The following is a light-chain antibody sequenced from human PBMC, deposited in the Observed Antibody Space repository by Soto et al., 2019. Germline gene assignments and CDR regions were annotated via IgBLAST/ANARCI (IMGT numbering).Light chain of an antibody. V-gene: IGLV2-14*03. CDR2: DVS. CDR1: SSDVGGYNY. CDR3: SSYSTNSPVL. Sequence: QSALTQPASVSGSPGQSITISCTGTSSDVGGYNYVSWYQHHPGKAPKLIIYDVSNRPSGVSNRFSASKSDNTASLTISGLQAEDEADYYCSSYSTNSPVLLGGGTKRTVL. J-gene: IGLJ2*01.